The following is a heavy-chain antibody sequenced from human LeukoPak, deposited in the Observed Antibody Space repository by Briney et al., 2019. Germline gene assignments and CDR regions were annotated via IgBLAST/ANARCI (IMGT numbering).Heavy chain of an antibody. CDR2: ISYDGSNK. CDR1: GFTFSSYA. Sequence: PGRSLRLSCGASGFTFSSYAMHWVRQAPGKGLEWVAVISYDGSNKYYADSVKGRFTISRDNSKNTLYLQMNSLRAEDTAVYYCASVMVRGDDAFDIWGQGTMVTVSS. J-gene: IGHJ3*02. CDR3: ASVMVRGDDAFDI. D-gene: IGHD3-10*01. V-gene: IGHV3-30*04.